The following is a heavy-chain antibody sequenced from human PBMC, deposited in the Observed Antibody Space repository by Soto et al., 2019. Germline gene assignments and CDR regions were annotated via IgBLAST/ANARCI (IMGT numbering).Heavy chain of an antibody. Sequence: KSSETLSLTCAVYGGSFSGYYWSWIRQPPGKGLEWIGEINHSGSTNYNPSLKSRVTISVDTSKNQFSLKLSSVTAADTAVYYCARTVLRFLEWSLTRVGWFDPWGQGTLVTVSS. CDR2: INHSGST. V-gene: IGHV4-34*01. J-gene: IGHJ5*02. D-gene: IGHD3-3*01. CDR1: GGSFSGYY. CDR3: ARTVLRFLEWSLTRVGWFDP.